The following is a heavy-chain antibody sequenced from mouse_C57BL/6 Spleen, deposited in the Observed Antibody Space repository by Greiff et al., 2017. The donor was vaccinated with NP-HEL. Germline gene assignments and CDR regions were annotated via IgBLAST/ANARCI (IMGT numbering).Heavy chain of an antibody. V-gene: IGHV1-62-3*01. CDR3: ARNYGSSFYWYFDV. CDR1: GYTFTSYW. CDR2: IDPNSGGT. J-gene: IGHJ1*03. D-gene: IGHD1-1*01. Sequence: QVQLQQPGAELVKPGASVKLSCKASGYTFTSYWMHWVKQRPGRGLEWIGRIDPNSGGTKYNEKFKSKATLTVDTSSSTAYMQLSSLTSEDSAVYYCARNYGSSFYWYFDVWGTGTTVTVSS.